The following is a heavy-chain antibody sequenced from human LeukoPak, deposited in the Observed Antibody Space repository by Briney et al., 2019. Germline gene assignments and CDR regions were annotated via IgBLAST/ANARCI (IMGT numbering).Heavy chain of an antibody. CDR3: ARGFYTYDQ. Sequence: GGSLRLSCAASGFTFSSYAMSWVRQAPWKGLEWVSSISSSDNTIYYTDSVKGRFAISRDNAKNSLYLQMKSLRAEDTAVYYCARGFYTYDQWGQGTLVTVSS. J-gene: IGHJ5*02. CDR2: ISSSDNTI. CDR1: GFTFSSYA. D-gene: IGHD5-24*01. V-gene: IGHV3-48*04.